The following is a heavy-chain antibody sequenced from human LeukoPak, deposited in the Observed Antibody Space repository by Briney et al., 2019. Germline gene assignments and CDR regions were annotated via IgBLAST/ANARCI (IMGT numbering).Heavy chain of an antibody. D-gene: IGHD3-22*01. J-gene: IGHJ3*02. CDR3: AKRLSNYDFIDAFVT. CDR2: IRYDGSNK. CDR1: GFIFSTYG. V-gene: IGHV3-30*02. Sequence: GGSLRLSCAASGFIFSTYGMHWVRQAPGKGLEWVAFIRYDGSNKYYADSVTGRFTISRDNSKNTLYLQMNSLRAEDTAVYYCAKRLSNYDFIDAFVTWGQGTMVTVSS.